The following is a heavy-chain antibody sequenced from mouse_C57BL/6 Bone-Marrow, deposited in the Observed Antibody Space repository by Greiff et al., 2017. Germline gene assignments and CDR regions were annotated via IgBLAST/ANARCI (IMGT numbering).Heavy chain of an antibody. J-gene: IGHJ1*03. CDR3: ARWLLLYWYFDV. CDR1: GYTFTSYW. Sequence: QVQLQQPGAELVKPGASVKLSCKASGYTFTSYWMHWVKQRPGQGLEWIGMIHPTSGSTNYNEKFKSKATLTVDKSSSTAYMQLSSLTSEDSAVYYCARWLLLYWYFDVWGTGTTVTVSS. D-gene: IGHD2-3*01. CDR2: IHPTSGST. V-gene: IGHV1-64*01.